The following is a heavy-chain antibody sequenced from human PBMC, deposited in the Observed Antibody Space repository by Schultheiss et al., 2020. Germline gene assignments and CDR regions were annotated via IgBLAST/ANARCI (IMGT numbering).Heavy chain of an antibody. CDR3: ARSIAVADYYGLDV. J-gene: IGHJ6*02. V-gene: IGHV4-61*02. CDR2: IYTSGST. CDR1: GGSLSSGAYF. Sequence: SQTLSLTCTVSGGSLSSGAYFWSWIRQPAGKGLEWIGRIYTSGSTNYNPSLKNRVTISVDTSQNQFSLRLSSVTAADTAVFYCARSIAVADYYGLDVWGQGTTVTVSS. D-gene: IGHD6-19*01.